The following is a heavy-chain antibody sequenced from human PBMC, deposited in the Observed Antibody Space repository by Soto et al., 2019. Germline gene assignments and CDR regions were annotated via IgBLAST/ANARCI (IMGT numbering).Heavy chain of an antibody. CDR3: ITDENYYDSSGYYYRDY. Sequence: PGGSLRLSCAASGFTFTNAWTTWVRQAPGKGLEWVGHIKSKTDGGTTDYAAPVKGRFTISRDDSKNTAYLEMNSLKTEDTAVYYCITDENYYDSSGYYYRDYWGQGTLVTVSS. CDR2: IKSKTDGGTT. CDR1: GFTFTNAW. J-gene: IGHJ4*02. D-gene: IGHD3-22*01. V-gene: IGHV3-15*01.